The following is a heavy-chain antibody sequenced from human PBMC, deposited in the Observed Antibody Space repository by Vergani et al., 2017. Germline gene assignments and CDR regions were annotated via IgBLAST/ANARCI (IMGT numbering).Heavy chain of an antibody. D-gene: IGHD3-9*01. CDR3: ARTESFILRYFHWAL. CDR2: IYHSGGA. V-gene: IGHV4-39*01. J-gene: IGHJ4*02. Sequence: QLHLQESGPGLVKPSETLSLTCTVSGGSITSSSYYWGWIRQPPGKGLEWIGNIYHSGGAYYNPSLQGRVTISVDTSTNQFSLEVTSVTAADTAIYFCARTESFILRYFHWALWGQGTLVTVSS. CDR1: GGSITSSSYY.